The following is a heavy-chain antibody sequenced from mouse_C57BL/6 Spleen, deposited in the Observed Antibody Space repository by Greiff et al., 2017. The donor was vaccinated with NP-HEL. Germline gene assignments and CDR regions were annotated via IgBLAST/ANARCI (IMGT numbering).Heavy chain of an antibody. CDR3: ARGEQAWFAY. CDR2: ISYDGSN. V-gene: IGHV3-6*01. J-gene: IGHJ3*01. Sequence: EVQRVESGPGLVKPSQSLSLTCSVTGYSITSGYYWNWIRQFPGNKLEWMGYISYDGSNNYNPSLKNRISITRDTSKNQFFLKLNSVTTEDTATYYCARGEQAWFAYWGQGTLVTVSA. CDR1: GYSITSGYY.